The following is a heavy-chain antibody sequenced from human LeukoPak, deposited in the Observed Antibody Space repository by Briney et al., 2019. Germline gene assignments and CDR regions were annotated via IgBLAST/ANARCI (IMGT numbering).Heavy chain of an antibody. CDR2: IKQDGSEK. V-gene: IGHV3-7*03. J-gene: IGHJ4*02. CDR1: GFTFSSYW. Sequence: GGSLRLSCAASGFTFSSYWMSWVRQAPGKGLEWVANIKQDGSEKYYVDSVKGRFTISRDNAKKTLYLQMNSLRPEDTALYYCAKDYGYSSSWYDYWGQGTLVTVSS. CDR3: AKDYGYSSSWYDY. D-gene: IGHD6-13*01.